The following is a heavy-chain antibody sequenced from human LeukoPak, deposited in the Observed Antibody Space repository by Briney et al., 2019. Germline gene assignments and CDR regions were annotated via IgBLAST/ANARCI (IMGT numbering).Heavy chain of an antibody. CDR3: VRLRRNSDTSGFYYYYDF. J-gene: IGHJ4*02. CDR1: GYTFSSYS. V-gene: IGHV3-21*01. Sequence: GGPLRLSCLASGYTFSSYSINWVRQAPGKGLEWVSSISVRSNYIYYADSVRGRFRISRDDARDSLYLQMNSLRAEDTAVYYCVRLRRNSDTSGFYYYYDFWGQGTLVTVSS. CDR2: ISVRSNYI. D-gene: IGHD3-22*01.